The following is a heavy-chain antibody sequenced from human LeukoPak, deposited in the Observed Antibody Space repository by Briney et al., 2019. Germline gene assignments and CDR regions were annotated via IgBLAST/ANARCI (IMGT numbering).Heavy chain of an antibody. J-gene: IGHJ4*02. CDR2: INHSGST. CDR1: GGSFSGYY. CDR3: ARGRWLQFSSYFDY. Sequence: PSETLSLTCAVYGGSFSGYYWSWIRQPPGKGLEWIGEINHSGSTNYNPSLKSRVTISVDTSKNQFSLKLSSVTAADTAVYYCARGRWLQFSSYFDYWGQGTLVTVSS. V-gene: IGHV4-34*01. D-gene: IGHD5-24*01.